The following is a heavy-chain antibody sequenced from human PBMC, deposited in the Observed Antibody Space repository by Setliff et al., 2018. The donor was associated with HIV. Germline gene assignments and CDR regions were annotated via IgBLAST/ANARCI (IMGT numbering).Heavy chain of an antibody. CDR2: VYSSGTT. J-gene: IGHJ5*01. CDR3: EREEIHHYDESGYSNWFDP. CDR1: GGPIRSGAYY. D-gene: IGHD3-22*01. Sequence: TSETLSLTCTVPGGPIRSGAYYGSWIRQPAGKGLEWIGRVYSSGTTNYNPSLRIRVTISIDMSKNQISLTLTSVTAADTAAYYCEREEIHHYDESGYSNWFDPWGPGTLVTVSS. V-gene: IGHV4-61*02.